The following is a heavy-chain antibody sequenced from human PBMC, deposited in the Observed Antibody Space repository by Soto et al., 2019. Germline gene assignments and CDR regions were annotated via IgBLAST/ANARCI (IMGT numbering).Heavy chain of an antibody. CDR1: GGSISGYY. J-gene: IGHJ4*02. CDR2: IYYSGSS. CDR3: ARHETTVITGGN. V-gene: IGHV4-59*08. Sequence: QVQLQESGPGLVKPSETLSLTCTVSGGSISGYYWSWIRQPPGKGLEWIGYIYYSGSSNYNPSLRSRVTISVDTSKNQISLKLTSVTAADTAVYYCARHETTVITGGNWGQGTLVTVSS. D-gene: IGHD4-17*01.